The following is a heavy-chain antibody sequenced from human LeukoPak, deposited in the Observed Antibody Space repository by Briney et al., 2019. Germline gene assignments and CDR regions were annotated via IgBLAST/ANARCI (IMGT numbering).Heavy chain of an antibody. CDR1: GYTFTSYG. CDR2: ISAYNGNT. J-gene: IGHJ6*03. Sequence: ASVKVSCKASGYTFTSYGISWVRQAPGQGLEWMGWISAYNGNTNYAQKLQGRVTMATDTSTSTAYMELSSLRSEDTAVYYCAREGRYCGGGRCSYMDVWGKGTTVTVSS. D-gene: IGHD2-15*01. V-gene: IGHV1-18*01. CDR3: AREGRYCGGGRCSYMDV.